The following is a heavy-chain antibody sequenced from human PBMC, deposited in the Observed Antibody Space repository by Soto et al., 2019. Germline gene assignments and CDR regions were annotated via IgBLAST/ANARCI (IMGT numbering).Heavy chain of an antibody. CDR2: ISYDGKTK. CDR3: AKEQTHRVQYFLYGMDA. V-gene: IGHV3-30*18. D-gene: IGHD3-10*01. CDR1: GFNFSNFG. J-gene: IGHJ6*02. Sequence: VQLMESGGAVVQHGRSLRLSCAASGFNFSNFGIDWVRQAPGKGLEWVAVISYDGKTKYYVDSVKGRFTISRDNSRNTVYLQMNSLRAEDTAVYYCAKEQTHRVQYFLYGMDAWGQGTTVTVSS.